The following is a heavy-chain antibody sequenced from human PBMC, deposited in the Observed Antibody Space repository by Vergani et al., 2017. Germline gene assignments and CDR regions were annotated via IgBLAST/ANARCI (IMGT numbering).Heavy chain of an antibody. D-gene: IGHD3-22*01. CDR3: ARAQKNYYDSSGYYYFDY. J-gene: IGHJ4*02. V-gene: IGHV1-8*01. CDR1: GYTFTSYD. CDR2: ISAYNGNT. Sequence: VPLVQSGAAVKTPGASVKVSCTASGYTFTSYDISWVRQAPGQGLEWMGWISAYNGNTNYAQKFQGRVTMTRNTSISTAYMELSSLRSEDTAVYYCARAQKNYYDSSGYYYFDYWGQGTLVTVSS.